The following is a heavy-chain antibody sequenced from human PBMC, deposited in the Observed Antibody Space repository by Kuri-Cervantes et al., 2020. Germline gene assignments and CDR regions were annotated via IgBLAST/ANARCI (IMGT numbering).Heavy chain of an antibody. CDR1: GFTFSSYG. Sequence: GGSLRLSCAASGFTFSSYGMHWVRQAPGKGLEWVALIFFDGSNKEYADSVKGRFTISRDNSKNTLYLQMNSLRAEDTAVYYCARDLYYYGSGPLGVWGKGTTVTVSS. J-gene: IGHJ6*04. V-gene: IGHV3-30*19. D-gene: IGHD3-10*01. CDR3: ARDLYYYGSGPLGV. CDR2: IFFDGSNK.